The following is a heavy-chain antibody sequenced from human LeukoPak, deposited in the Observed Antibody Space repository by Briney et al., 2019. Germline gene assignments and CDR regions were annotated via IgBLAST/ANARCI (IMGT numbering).Heavy chain of an antibody. CDR1: GGSFTRSSYY. D-gene: IGHD4-11*01. CDR2: IYYSGST. Sequence: PSETLSVTCTVSGGSFTRSSYYWGWIRQSPGEGLEWIGSIYYSGSTYYNPSLKSRVTISVDTSKNQFSLKLTSVTAADTAVYYCARTTVTMTRGLWYFDLWGRGTLVTVSS. CDR3: ARTTVTMTRGLWYFDL. J-gene: IGHJ2*01. V-gene: IGHV4-39*01.